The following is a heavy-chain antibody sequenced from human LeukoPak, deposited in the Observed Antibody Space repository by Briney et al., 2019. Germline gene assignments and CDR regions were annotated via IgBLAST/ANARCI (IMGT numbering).Heavy chain of an antibody. D-gene: IGHD1-26*01. CDR1: GYTFTSYG. V-gene: IGHV1-18*01. CDR3: ARKWMVGATFGFDP. J-gene: IGHJ5*02. CDR2: ISAYNGNT. Sequence: GASVKVSCKASGYTFTSYGISWVRQAPGQGVEWMGWISAYNGNTNYAQKLQGRVTMTTDTSTSKAYLELRSLRSDDTAVYYCARKWMVGATFGFDPWGQGTLVTVSS.